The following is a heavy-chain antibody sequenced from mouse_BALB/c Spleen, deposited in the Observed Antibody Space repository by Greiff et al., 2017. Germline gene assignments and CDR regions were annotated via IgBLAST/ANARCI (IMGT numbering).Heavy chain of an antibody. D-gene: IGHD2-2*01. J-gene: IGHJ2*01. CDR1: GYSITSDYA. Sequence: VQLKQSGPGLVKPSQSLSLTCTVTGYSITSDYAWNWIRQFPGNKLEWMGYISYSGSTSYNPSLKSRISITRDTSKNQFFLQLNSVTTEDTATYYCARWLRLYYFDYWGQGTTLTVSS. CDR3: ARWLRLYYFDY. CDR2: ISYSGST. V-gene: IGHV3-2*02.